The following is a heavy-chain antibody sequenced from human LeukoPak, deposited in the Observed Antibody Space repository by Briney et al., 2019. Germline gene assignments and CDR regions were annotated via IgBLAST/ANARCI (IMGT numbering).Heavy chain of an antibody. D-gene: IGHD1-26*01. CDR1: GGSISSGSYY. CDR3: ARDVVGARYYYYMDV. V-gene: IGHV4-61*02. CDR2: IYTSGST. Sequence: SQTLSLTCTVSGGSISSGSYYWSWIRQPAGKGLEWIGRIYTSGSTNYNPSLKSRVTISVDTSKNQFSLKLSSVTAADTAVYYCARDVVGARYYYYMDVWSKGTTVTVSS. J-gene: IGHJ6*03.